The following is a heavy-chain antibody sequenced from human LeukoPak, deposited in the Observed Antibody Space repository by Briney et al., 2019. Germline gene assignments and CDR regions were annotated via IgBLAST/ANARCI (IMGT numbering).Heavy chain of an antibody. CDR2: ISYDGSNK. V-gene: IGHV3-30-3*01. CDR3: ADHCTNGVCYKEFDY. CDR1: GFTFSSYA. D-gene: IGHD2-8*01. J-gene: IGHJ4*02. Sequence: GGSLRLSCAASGFTFSSYAMHWVRQAPGKGLEWVAVISYDGSNKYYADSVKGRFTISRDNSKNTLYLQMNSLRAEDTAVYYCADHCTNGVCYKEFDYWGQGTLVTVSS.